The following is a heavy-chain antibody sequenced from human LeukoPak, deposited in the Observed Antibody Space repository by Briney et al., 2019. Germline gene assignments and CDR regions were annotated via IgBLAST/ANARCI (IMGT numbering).Heavy chain of an antibody. V-gene: IGHV3-48*01. CDR3: ARDPRSTVVTPSPYFDY. D-gene: IGHD4-23*01. J-gene: IGHJ4*02. CDR2: ISSSSVTI. Sequence: PGGSLRLSCAASGFTFSSYSMNWVRQAPGKGLEWVSYISSSSVTIYYADSVKGRFTISGDNAKNSLYLQMNSLRAGDTAVYYCARDPRSTVVTPSPYFDYWGQGTLVTVSS. CDR1: GFTFSSYS.